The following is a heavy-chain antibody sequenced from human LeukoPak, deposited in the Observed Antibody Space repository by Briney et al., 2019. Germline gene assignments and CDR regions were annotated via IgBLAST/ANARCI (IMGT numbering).Heavy chain of an antibody. J-gene: IGHJ4*02. D-gene: IGHD2-2*01. CDR2: ISSSSSYI. V-gene: IGHV3-21*01. Sequence: GGSLRLSCAASGFTFSSYSMNWVRQAPGKGLEWVSSISSSSSYIYYADSVKGRFTISRDNAKNSLYLQMNSLRAEDTAVYYCARPYCDSSTCSQGGDYWGQGTLVTVSS. CDR3: ARPYCDSSTCSQGGDY. CDR1: GFTFSSYS.